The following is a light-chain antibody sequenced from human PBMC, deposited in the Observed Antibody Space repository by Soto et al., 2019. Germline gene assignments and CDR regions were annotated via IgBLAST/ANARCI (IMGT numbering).Light chain of an antibody. J-gene: IGKJ4*01. Sequence: EIVMTQSPATLSVSPGERATLSCRASQSVSSNSAWYQQKPGQAPRLLIYDASTRATGIPARFIGSGSGTEFTLTISSLQSEDFAVYYCQQYNNWPALTFGGGTKVEIK. CDR1: QSVSSN. CDR2: DAS. V-gene: IGKV3-15*01. CDR3: QQYNNWPALT.